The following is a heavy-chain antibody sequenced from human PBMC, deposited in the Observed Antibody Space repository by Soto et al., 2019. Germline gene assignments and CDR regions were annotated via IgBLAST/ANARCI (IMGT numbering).Heavy chain of an antibody. D-gene: IGHD4-17*01. CDR2: MNPNSGNT. V-gene: IGHV1-8*01. CDR3: ARGGWDYGGNYNYYYGMDV. CDR1: GYTFTSYD. J-gene: IGHJ6*02. Sequence: ASVKVSCKASGYTFTSYDMNWVRQATGQGLEWMGWMNPNSGNTGYAQKFQGRVTMTRNTSISTAYMELSSLRSEDTAVYYCARGGWDYGGNYNYYYGMDVWGQGTTVTVSS.